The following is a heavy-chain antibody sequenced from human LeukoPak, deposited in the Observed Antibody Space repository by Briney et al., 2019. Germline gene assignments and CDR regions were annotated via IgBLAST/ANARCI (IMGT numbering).Heavy chain of an antibody. D-gene: IGHD6-19*01. CDR2: IKSKTVGGTT. J-gene: IGHJ4*02. CDR3: TTDPYSSDWKVGEPFDY. Sequence: GGSLRLSCAASGFTFSDAWLSWVRHSPGKGLEWVGRIKSKTVGGTTEYAAPVKGRFTMSRDDSKNTVFLEMNSLKTEDTALYYCTTDPYSSDWKVGEPFDYWGQGTLVTVSS. V-gene: IGHV3-15*01. CDR1: GFTFSDAW.